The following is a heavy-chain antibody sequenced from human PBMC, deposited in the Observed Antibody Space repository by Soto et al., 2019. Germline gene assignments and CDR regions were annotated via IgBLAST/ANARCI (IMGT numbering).Heavy chain of an antibody. V-gene: IGHV4-39*01. CDR3: ARLRCGGSCYSGYYYCGMDV. CDR2: IYYSGST. CDR1: GGSISSSSYY. D-gene: IGHD2-15*01. J-gene: IGHJ6*02. Sequence: PSETLSLTCTVSGGSISSSSYYWGWIRQPPGKGLGWIGSIYYSGSTYYNPSLKSRVTISVDTSKNQFSLKLSSVTAADTAVYYCARLRCGGSCYSGYYYCGMDVWGQGTTVTVSS.